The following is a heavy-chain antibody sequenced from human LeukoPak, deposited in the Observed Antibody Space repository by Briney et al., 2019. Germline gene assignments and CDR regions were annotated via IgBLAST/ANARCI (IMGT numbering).Heavy chain of an antibody. D-gene: IGHD3-3*01. J-gene: IGHJ4*02. V-gene: IGHV4-59*01. CDR1: GGSISSYY. CDR3: ARGVFGVVLFDY. CDR2: IYYSGST. Sequence: SETLSLTCTVSGGSISSYYWSWIRQPPGKGLEWIGYIYYSGSTNYNPSLKSRVTISVDTSKNQFSLKLSSVTAADTAVYYCARGVFGVVLFDYWGQGTLVTVSS.